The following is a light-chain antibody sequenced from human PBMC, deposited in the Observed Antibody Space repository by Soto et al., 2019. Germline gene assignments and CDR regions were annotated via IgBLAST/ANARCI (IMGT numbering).Light chain of an antibody. CDR2: DVS. CDR1: SSDVGGYIY. CDR3: SSFTSSNTLV. Sequence: QSALTQPASVSGSPGQSITISCTGTSSDVGGYIYVSWHQQHPGTAPKLMIYDVSNRPSGVSNRFSGSKSGNTASLTISGLQAEDEADYYCSSFTSSNTLVFDGGTKLTVL. V-gene: IGLV2-14*01. J-gene: IGLJ2*01.